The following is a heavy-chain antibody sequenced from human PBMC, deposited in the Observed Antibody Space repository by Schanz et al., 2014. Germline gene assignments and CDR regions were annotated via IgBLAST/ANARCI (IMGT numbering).Heavy chain of an antibody. V-gene: IGHV3-30*02. Sequence: QVQLVESGGGVVQPGGSLRLSCAASGFTFSSYSMHWVRQAPGKGLDWVAFIRFDGSSEYYADSVRGRFTISRDDSKNTLHLQMNSLRAEDTAVYHCAKDLPAVAVAPLMTGLYDSWGQGTLVTVSS. CDR2: IRFDGSSE. D-gene: IGHD6-19*01. CDR3: AKDLPAVAVAPLMTGLYDS. J-gene: IGHJ4*02. CDR1: GFTFSSYS.